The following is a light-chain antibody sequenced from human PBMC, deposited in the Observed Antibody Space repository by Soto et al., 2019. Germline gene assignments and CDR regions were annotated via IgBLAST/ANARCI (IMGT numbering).Light chain of an antibody. CDR1: QSVSSSY. V-gene: IGKV3-20*01. CDR2: GAS. J-gene: IGKJ1*01. CDR3: QQYGSSPWT. Sequence: IVLPQSPGTLSLSPGARSTLSCRASQSVSSSYLAWYQQKPGQAPRLLIYGASSRATDIPDRFSGSGSGTDFTLTISRLEPEDFAVYYCQQYGSSPWTFGQGTKVDIK.